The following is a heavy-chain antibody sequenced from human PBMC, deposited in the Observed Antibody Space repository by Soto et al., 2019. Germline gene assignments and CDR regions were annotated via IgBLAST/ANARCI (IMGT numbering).Heavy chain of an antibody. CDR1: GGSISSSSYY. CDR3: ASGVVATIWRYYYYGMDV. D-gene: IGHD5-12*01. V-gene: IGHV4-39*01. CDR2: IYYSGST. J-gene: IGHJ6*02. Sequence: SETLSLTCTVSGGSISSSSYYWGWIRQPPGKGLEWIGSIYYSGSTYYNPSLKSRVTISVDTSKNQFSLKLSSVTAADTAVYYCASGVVATIWRYYYYGMDVWGQGTTVTVSS.